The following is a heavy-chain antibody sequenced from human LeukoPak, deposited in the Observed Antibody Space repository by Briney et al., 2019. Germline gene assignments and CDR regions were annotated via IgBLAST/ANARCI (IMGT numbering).Heavy chain of an antibody. CDR3: ATASAITSPGTFQH. D-gene: IGHD1-1*01. Sequence: PGGSLRLSCGGSGFTFSDYYMNWIRRAPGKGLEWVSYISSSGTSIYQSDSVKGRFTISRDNAKNSLYLQMNSLRAEDTAVYYCATASAITSPGTFQHWGQGTLVTVPS. CDR1: GFTFSDYY. CDR2: ISSSGTSI. J-gene: IGHJ1*01. V-gene: IGHV3-11*01.